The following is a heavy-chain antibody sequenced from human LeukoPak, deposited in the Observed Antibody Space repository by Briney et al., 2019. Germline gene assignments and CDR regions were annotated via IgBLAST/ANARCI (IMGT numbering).Heavy chain of an antibody. Sequence: PGGSLRLSCAASGFTFSTYAMSWVRQAPGKGLEWVSAICGSDGSRYYADSVKGRFTISRDNSKNTVYLRMNSLRAEDTAVYYCAKDLEVDHPKTALRGYTYGFDYWGQGTLVTVSS. J-gene: IGHJ4*02. CDR1: GFTFSTYA. V-gene: IGHV3-23*01. CDR2: ICGSDGSR. D-gene: IGHD5-18*01. CDR3: AKDLEVDHPKTALRGYTYGFDY.